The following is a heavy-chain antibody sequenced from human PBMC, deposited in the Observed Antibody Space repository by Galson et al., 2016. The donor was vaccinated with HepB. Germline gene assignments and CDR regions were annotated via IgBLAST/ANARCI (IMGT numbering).Heavy chain of an antibody. CDR3: ASDYTVTKFLHY. CDR1: GFTFSSYS. J-gene: IGHJ4*02. CDR2: VFAGVGRT. V-gene: IGHV3-23*01. D-gene: IGHD4-11*01. Sequence: SLRLSCAASGFTFSSYSMSWVRQAPGKGLEWVSTVFAGVGRTFYADSVNGRFTISRDNSKNTLYLQMSSLRAEDTALYYCASDYTVTKFLHYWGQGTLVAVSS.